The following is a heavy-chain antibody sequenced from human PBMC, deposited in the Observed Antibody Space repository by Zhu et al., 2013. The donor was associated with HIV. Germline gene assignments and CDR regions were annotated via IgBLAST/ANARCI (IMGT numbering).Heavy chain of an antibody. D-gene: IGHD3-3*01. CDR1: GFTFSSYA. CDR2: ISYDGSNK. Sequence: VQLVESGGGVVQPGRSLRLSCAASGFTFSSYAMHWVRQAPGKGLEWVAVISYDGSNKYYADSVKGRFTISRDNSKNTLYLQMNSLRAEDTAVYYCARPLGVVMYDAFDIWGQGTMVTVSS. CDR3: ARPLGVVMYDAFDI. V-gene: IGHV3-30-3*01. J-gene: IGHJ3*02.